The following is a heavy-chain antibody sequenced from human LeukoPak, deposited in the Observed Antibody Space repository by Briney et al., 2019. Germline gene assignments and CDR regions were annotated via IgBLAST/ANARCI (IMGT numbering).Heavy chain of an antibody. CDR2: IYISGTT. CDR3: ARDEAGSGYIDY. J-gene: IGHJ4*01. Sequence: SETLSLTCTVSGGSISSYYWSWIRQPPGKGLEWIGRIYISGTTDYNSSLKSRITMSLDTSKNQLSLKLSSVTAADTAVYYCARDEAGSGYIDYWGQGTLVTVSS. D-gene: IGHD3-22*01. V-gene: IGHV4-4*07. CDR1: GGSISSYY.